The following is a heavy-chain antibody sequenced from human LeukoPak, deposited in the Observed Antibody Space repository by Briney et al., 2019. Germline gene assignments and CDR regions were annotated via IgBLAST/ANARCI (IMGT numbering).Heavy chain of an antibody. CDR3: VRYRDGEYDY. CDR1: GFTFSSHW. Sequence: GGSLRLSCAGSGFTFSSHWMTWARQAPGKGLEWVANIKQDGSEKYYVDSVKGRFTISRDNAKSSLYLEMSSLRAEDTAVYYCVRYRDGEYDYWGQGTLVTVSS. J-gene: IGHJ4*02. V-gene: IGHV3-7*01. CDR2: IKQDGSEK. D-gene: IGHD4-17*01.